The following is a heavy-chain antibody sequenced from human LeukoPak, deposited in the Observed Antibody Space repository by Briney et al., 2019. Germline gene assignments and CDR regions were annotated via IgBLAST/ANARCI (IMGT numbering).Heavy chain of an antibody. D-gene: IGHD2-2*02. J-gene: IGHJ6*03. CDR1: GGSISSGDYF. CDR3: ARIGYCTSSSCYTSYYYYYMDV. Sequence: SETLPLTCTVSGGSISSGDYFWSWIRQPPGKGLEWIGYIYYSGSTYYNPSLKSRVTISVDTSKNQFSLKLSSVTAADTAVYYCARIGYCTSSSCYTSYYYYYMDVWGKGTTVTVSS. CDR2: IYYSGST. V-gene: IGHV4-30-4*08.